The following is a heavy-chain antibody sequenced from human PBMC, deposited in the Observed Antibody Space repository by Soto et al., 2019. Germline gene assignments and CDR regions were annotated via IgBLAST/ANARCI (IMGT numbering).Heavy chain of an antibody. CDR2: ISGSGGST. CDR1: GFTFSNYA. D-gene: IGHD6-13*01. CDR3: AKGEGAAAGKYYFDY. J-gene: IGHJ4*02. V-gene: IGHV3-23*01. Sequence: GGSLRLSCAASGFTFSNYAMTWVRQAPGTGLEWVSTISGSGGSTYYADSVKGRFTISRDNSKNTLYLQMNSLRAEDTAVYYCAKGEGAAAGKYYFDYWGQGTLVTVSS.